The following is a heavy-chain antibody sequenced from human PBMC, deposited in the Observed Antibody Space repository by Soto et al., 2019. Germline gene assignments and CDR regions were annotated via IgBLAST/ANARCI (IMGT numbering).Heavy chain of an antibody. J-gene: IGHJ4*02. V-gene: IGHV3-23*01. CDR2: ITGSSGRT. CDR1: GFTFSNYA. Sequence: PGGSLRLSCAASGFTFSNYAMNWVRQAPGKGLEWVSGITGSSGRTFYADSVKGRFTISRDNSKNTVYLQMNSVRADDTAVYYCAKEYTSTSRGSFDYWGQGALVTVPQ. D-gene: IGHD1-26*01. CDR3: AKEYTSTSRGSFDY.